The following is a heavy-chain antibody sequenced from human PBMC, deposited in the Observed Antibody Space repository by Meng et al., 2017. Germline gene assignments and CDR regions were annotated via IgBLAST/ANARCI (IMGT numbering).Heavy chain of an antibody. J-gene: IGHJ4*02. CDR3: AKDRIAAAGTKFDY. CDR1: GSAVSGYA. CDR2: ISGSGGST. V-gene: IGHV3-23*04. D-gene: IGHD6-13*01. Sequence: LVKCGCVGQRPGSSVKVPSKASGSAVSGYAMGWVRQAPGKGLGWVSAISGSGGSTYYADSVKGRFTISRDNSKNTLYLQMNSLRAEDTAVYYCAKDRIAAAGTKFDYWGQGTLVTVSS.